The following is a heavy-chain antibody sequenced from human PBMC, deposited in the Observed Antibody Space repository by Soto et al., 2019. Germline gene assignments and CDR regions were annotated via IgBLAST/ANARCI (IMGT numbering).Heavy chain of an antibody. V-gene: IGHV3-23*01. J-gene: IGHJ5*02. CDR3: AKDRSKMVRGVSWFDP. CDR2: ITGSGGTT. CDR1: GFTFSSHA. D-gene: IGHD3-10*01. Sequence: GSLRLSCAASGFTFSSHAMNWVRQAPGKGLEWVSGITGSGGTTYYADSVKGRFTISRDNSNSTLYLQMNNLRAEDTAVYYCAKDRSKMVRGVSWFDPWGQGTLVTVSS.